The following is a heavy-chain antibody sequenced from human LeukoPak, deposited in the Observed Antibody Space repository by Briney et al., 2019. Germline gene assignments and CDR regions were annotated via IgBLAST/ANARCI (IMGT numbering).Heavy chain of an antibody. D-gene: IGHD3-22*01. J-gene: IGHJ4*02. CDR2: ISGSGSNT. V-gene: IGHV3-23*01. CDR3: AKDSIPRYYDSSEPTFDY. CDR1: GFTFSSYA. Sequence: PGGSLRLSCAASGFTFSSYAMSWVRQAPGKGLEWVSGISGSGSNTYYTDSVKGRFTISRDNSKSTLYLQMNSLRAVDTAIYYCAKDSIPRYYDSSEPTFDYWGQGTLVTVSS.